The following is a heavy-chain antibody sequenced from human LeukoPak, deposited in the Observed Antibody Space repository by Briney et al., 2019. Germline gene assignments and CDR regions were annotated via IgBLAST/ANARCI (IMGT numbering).Heavy chain of an antibody. V-gene: IGHV4-34*01. Sequence: SETLSLTCAVYGGSFSGYYWSWIRQPPGKGLEWIGEINHSGSTNYNPSLKSRVTISVDTSKNQFSLKLSSVTAADTAVYYCARLAGGYYGSGSYYFPYSYFDYWGQGALVTVSS. D-gene: IGHD3-10*01. CDR2: INHSGST. CDR1: GGSFSGYY. J-gene: IGHJ4*02. CDR3: ARLAGGYYGSGSYYFPYSYFDY.